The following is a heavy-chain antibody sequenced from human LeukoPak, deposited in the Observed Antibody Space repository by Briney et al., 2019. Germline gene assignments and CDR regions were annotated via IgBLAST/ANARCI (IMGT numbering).Heavy chain of an antibody. V-gene: IGHV3-23*01. CDR3: AKLREWELPDLFDY. CDR1: GFTFRSYA. J-gene: IGHJ4*02. CDR2: ITADGSST. Sequence: GGSLRLSCAVSGFTFRSYAMKWVRQAPGKGLEWVSAITADGSSTHYTISVKGRFIISRDTPKNTLYLQMNSLRAEDTAVYYCAKLREWELPDLFDYWGQGTLVTVSS. D-gene: IGHD1-26*01.